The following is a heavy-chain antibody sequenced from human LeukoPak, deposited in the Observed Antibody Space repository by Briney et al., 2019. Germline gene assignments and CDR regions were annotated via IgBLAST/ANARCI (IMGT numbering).Heavy chain of an antibody. J-gene: IGHJ4*02. CDR1: GFTFSSNN. V-gene: IGHV3-48*01. CDR3: ARRAWGSNFDY. Sequence: GGSLRLSCAASGFTFSSNNMNWVRQAPGKGLEWLSYISSTSSTIYYADSVKGRLTISRDNAKNSLYLHMNSLRGEDTAVYYRARRAWGSNFDYWGQGTLVTVSS. CDR2: ISSTSSTI. D-gene: IGHD7-27*01.